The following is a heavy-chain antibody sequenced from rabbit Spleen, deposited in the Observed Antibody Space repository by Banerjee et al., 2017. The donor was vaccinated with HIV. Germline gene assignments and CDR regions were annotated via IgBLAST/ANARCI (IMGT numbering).Heavy chain of an antibody. CDR3: ARDSYVNGGYGEFNL. J-gene: IGHJ4*01. CDR2: TDNGDGST. Sequence: QSLEESGGDLVKPGASLTLTCTASGFTISSSYWICWVRQAPGKGPEWIACTDNGDGSTYYATWAKGRFTISKTSSTTVTLQMTSLTAADTATYFCARDSYVNGGYGEFNLWGPGTLVTVS. CDR1: GFTISSSYW. V-gene: IGHV1S40*01. D-gene: IGHD3-1*01.